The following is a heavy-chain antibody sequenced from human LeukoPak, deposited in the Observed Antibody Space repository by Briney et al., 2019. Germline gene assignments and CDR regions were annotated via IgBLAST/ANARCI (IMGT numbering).Heavy chain of an antibody. V-gene: IGHV3-30*18. J-gene: IGHJ4*02. CDR2: ISYDGNNK. CDR1: GFTFSSYS. Sequence: GGSLRLSCAASGFTFSSYSMNWVRQAPGKGLEWVAVISYDGNNKNYADSVKGRFTISRDNSKNTLYLQMNSLRAEDTAVYYCAKDRGMVRGVKIDFWGQGTLVTVSS. D-gene: IGHD3-10*01. CDR3: AKDRGMVRGVKIDF.